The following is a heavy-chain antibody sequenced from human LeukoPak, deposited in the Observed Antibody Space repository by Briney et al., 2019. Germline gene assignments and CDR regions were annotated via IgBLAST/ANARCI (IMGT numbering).Heavy chain of an antibody. CDR2: ISYDGSNK. CDR1: GFTFSSYA. J-gene: IGHJ4*02. V-gene: IGHV3-30*04. Sequence: GGSLRLSCAASGFTFSSYAMHWVRQAPGKGLEWVAVISYDGSNKYYADSAKGRLTISRDNSKNTLYLQMNSLRAEDTAVYYCAREVHYGSGWSYAFDYWGQGTLVTVSS. CDR3: AREVHYGSGWSYAFDY. D-gene: IGHD6-19*01.